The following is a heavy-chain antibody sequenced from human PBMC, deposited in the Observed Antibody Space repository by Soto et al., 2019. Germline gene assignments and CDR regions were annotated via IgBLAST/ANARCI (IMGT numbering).Heavy chain of an antibody. D-gene: IGHD3-3*01. CDR1: GYTFTSYD. CDR2: MNPNSGNT. V-gene: IGHV1-8*01. Sequence: QVQLVQSGAEVKKPGASVKVSCKASGYTFTSYDINWVRQATGQGLEWMGWMNPNSGNTGYAQKFQGRVTMTRNTSISTAYMELSSLRSEDTAVYYCARAYDFWCGYYFDAFDIWGQGTMVTVSS. CDR3: ARAYDFWCGYYFDAFDI. J-gene: IGHJ3*02.